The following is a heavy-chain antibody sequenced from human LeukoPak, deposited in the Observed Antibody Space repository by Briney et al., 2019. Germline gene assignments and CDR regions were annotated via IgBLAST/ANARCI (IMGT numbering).Heavy chain of an antibody. J-gene: IGHJ4*02. V-gene: IGHV3-30*02. CDR1: GFTFSGYG. CDR3: AFPEGMGYFDY. CDR2: MRYDGSNT. Sequence: GGSLRLSCAASGFTFSGYGMHWVRQAPGKGLEWVAFMRYDGSNTDYADSVKGRFTISRDNSKNTLYLQMNSLRAEDTAMYYCAFPEGMGYFDYWGQGTLVTVSS. D-gene: IGHD6-13*01.